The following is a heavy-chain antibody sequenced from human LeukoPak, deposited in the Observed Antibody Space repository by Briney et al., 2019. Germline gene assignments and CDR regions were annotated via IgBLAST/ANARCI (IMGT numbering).Heavy chain of an antibody. J-gene: IGHJ4*02. V-gene: IGHV3-23*01. CDR3: AKDQRSIAVAGYFDY. Sequence: GGSPRLSCAASGFTFSSYEMNWVRQAPGKGLEWVSGITYSGGSTYYADSVKGRFTISRDNSKNTLYLQMNSLRAEDTAVYYCAKDQRSIAVAGYFDYWGQGTLITVSS. D-gene: IGHD6-19*01. CDR2: ITYSGGST. CDR1: GFTFSSYE.